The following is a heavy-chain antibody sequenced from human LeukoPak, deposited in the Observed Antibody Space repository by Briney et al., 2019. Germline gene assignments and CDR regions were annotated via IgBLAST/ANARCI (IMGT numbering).Heavy chain of an antibody. Sequence: GGSLRLSCAASGFTFRTYSMNWVRQAPGKGLEWVSSISRSSSDINYADSVKGRFTVSRDNAKNSLYLQMNSLRAEDTALYYCARAFNSGSSDYWGQGTLVTVSS. CDR1: GFTFRTYS. CDR2: ISRSSSDI. CDR3: ARAFNSGSSDY. D-gene: IGHD1-26*01. J-gene: IGHJ4*02. V-gene: IGHV3-21*01.